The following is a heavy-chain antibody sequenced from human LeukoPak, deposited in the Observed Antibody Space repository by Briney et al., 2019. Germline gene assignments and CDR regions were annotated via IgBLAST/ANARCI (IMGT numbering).Heavy chain of an antibody. CDR3: ARDTVYRGITGTTSWFGP. J-gene: IGHJ5*02. Sequence: SETLSLTCTVSGGSISSYYWSWIRQPAGKGLEWIGRIYTSGSTNYNPSLKSRVTISVDTSKNQFSLKLSSVTAADTAVYYCARDTVYRGITGTTSWFGPWGQGTLVTVSS. CDR1: GGSISSYY. CDR2: IYTSGST. D-gene: IGHD1-7*01. V-gene: IGHV4-4*07.